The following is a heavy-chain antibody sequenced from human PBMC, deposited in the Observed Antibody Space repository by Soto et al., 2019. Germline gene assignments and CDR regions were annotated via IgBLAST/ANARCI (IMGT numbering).Heavy chain of an antibody. Sequence: EVQLVESGGDLVQRGGSLRLSCVASGFTFSIYSMNWVRQAPGKGLEWFAYITSDTRTIKYADSVKGRFTISRDNAKNSVYLQMNSVRDEDTAVYYCARAVEGHFDYWGQGTVVTVSS. CDR3: ARAVEGHFDY. V-gene: IGHV3-48*02. CDR2: ITSDTRTI. J-gene: IGHJ4*02. D-gene: IGHD6-19*01. CDR1: GFTFSIYS.